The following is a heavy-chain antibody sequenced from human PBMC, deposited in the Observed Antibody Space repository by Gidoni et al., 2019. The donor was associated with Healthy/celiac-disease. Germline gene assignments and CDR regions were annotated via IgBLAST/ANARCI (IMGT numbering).Heavy chain of an antibody. Sequence: VQLQESGPGLVNPSPILSLTCTCSRVSTSSGSSYWSWLRQPAGKGLEWIGRIYTSGSTNYNPSLKSRVTISVDTSKNQFSLKLSSVTAADTAVYYCARGHAVAGRLDYWGQGTLVTVSS. V-gene: IGHV4-61*02. CDR2: IYTSGST. CDR1: RVSTSSGSSY. CDR3: ARGHAVAGRLDY. J-gene: IGHJ4*02. D-gene: IGHD6-19*01.